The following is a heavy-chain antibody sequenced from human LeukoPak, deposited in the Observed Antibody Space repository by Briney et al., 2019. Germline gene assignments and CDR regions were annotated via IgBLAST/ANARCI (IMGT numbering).Heavy chain of an antibody. CDR2: IYYSGTT. J-gene: IGHJ3*02. CDR1: GGSISSDGYY. CDR3: ARYRDSGGRLAFDI. V-gene: IGHV4-31*03. Sequence: PSETLSLTCTVSGGSISSDGYYWSWIRQHPGKGLEWIGYIYYSGTTYYNPSLESRVTMSVDTSKNQFSLELSSVTAADTAVYYCARYRDSGGRLAFDIWSQGTVVTVSS. D-gene: IGHD2-15*01.